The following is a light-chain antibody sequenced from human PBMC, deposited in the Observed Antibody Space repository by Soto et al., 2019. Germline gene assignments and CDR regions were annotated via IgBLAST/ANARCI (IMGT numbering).Light chain of an antibody. CDR1: QGISRW. J-gene: IGKJ4*01. CDR3: QQANSFPLT. Sequence: IRMTQSPSSLSASTGDRVTITCRASQGISRWLAWYQQKLGKAPKLLIYDASSLQSGVPSRFSGSGAGTDFTLTISSLQPEDFATYYCQQANSFPLTCGGGTKVDIK. V-gene: IGKV1D-12*01. CDR2: DAS.